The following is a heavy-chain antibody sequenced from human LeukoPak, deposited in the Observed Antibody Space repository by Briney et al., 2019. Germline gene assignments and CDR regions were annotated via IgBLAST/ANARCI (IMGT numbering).Heavy chain of an antibody. D-gene: IGHD6-13*01. J-gene: IGHJ4*02. CDR2: VNRDGSET. Sequence: GGSLRLSCAASGFALSSHWMTWVRQVLGRGPEWVANVNRDGSETYYLDSVKGRFTISRDNAKNTLYLQMNSLRAEDTAVYYCARRIAAAAAPYYFDYWGQGALVTVSS. V-gene: IGHV3-7*01. CDR3: ARRIAAAAAPYYFDY. CDR1: GFALSSHW.